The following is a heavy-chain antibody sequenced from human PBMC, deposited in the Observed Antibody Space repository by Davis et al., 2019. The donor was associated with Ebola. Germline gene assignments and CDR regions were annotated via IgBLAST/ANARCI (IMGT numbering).Heavy chain of an antibody. D-gene: IGHD6-19*01. CDR1: GGSISSYY. CDR2: IYYSGST. Sequence: PSETLSLTCTASGGSISSYYWSWIRQPPGKGLEWIGYIYYSGSTNYNPSLKSRVTISVDTSKNQFSLKLSSVTAADTAVYYCARGLRMGDSSGWYAPFDYWGQGTLVTVSS. J-gene: IGHJ4*02. V-gene: IGHV4-59*12. CDR3: ARGLRMGDSSGWYAPFDY.